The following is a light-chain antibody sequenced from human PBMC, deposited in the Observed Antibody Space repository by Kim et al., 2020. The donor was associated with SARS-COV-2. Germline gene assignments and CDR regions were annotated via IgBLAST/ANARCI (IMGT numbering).Light chain of an antibody. CDR3: QQYGTSVWT. V-gene: IGKV3-20*01. Sequence: LSPGERATLSCRASQSVSSNLGWYQQKPGQAPRLLIYSISNRATGIPDRFSGSGSGTDFTLTISRLEPEDFAVYYCQQYGTSVWTFGQGTKVDIK. J-gene: IGKJ1*01. CDR1: QSVSSN. CDR2: SIS.